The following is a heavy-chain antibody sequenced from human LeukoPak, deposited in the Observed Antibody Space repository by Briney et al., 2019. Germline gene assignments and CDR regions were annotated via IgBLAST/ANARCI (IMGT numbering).Heavy chain of an antibody. V-gene: IGHV4-59*01. CDR3: ARDKGSGYPHYYYGMDV. CDR1: GGSISSYY. Sequence: SETLSLTCTVSGGSISSYYWSWIRQPPGKGLEWIGYIFYSGSTNYNPSLKSRVTISVDTSKNQFSLKLSSVTAADTAVYYCARDKGSGYPHYYYGMDVWGQGTTVTVSS. CDR2: IFYSGST. J-gene: IGHJ6*02. D-gene: IGHD3-3*01.